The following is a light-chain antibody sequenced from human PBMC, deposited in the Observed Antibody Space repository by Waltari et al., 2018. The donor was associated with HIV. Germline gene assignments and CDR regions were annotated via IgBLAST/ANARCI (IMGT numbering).Light chain of an antibody. CDR3: YSRDSSGNSWV. CDR1: ALPKRY. Sequence: SYELTQPPSVSVSPGQTARITCSGDALPKRYAYWYQQKSGQAPGLVIYEDSKRPSGIPERFSGSSSGTMATWTISGAQVEDEADYYCYSRDSSGNSWVFGGGTKLTVL. CDR2: EDS. V-gene: IGLV3-10*01. J-gene: IGLJ3*02.